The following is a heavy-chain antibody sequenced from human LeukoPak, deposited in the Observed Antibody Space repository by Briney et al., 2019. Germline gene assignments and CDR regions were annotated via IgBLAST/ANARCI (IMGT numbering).Heavy chain of an antibody. V-gene: IGHV3-7*01. J-gene: IGHJ4*02. CDR3: ARDEPSPLRGDFFDY. D-gene: IGHD2-21*02. CDR2: IKQDGSEK. Sequence: PGGSVRLSCAASGFTFSRYWMSWVRQAPGEGLEWVANIKQDGSEKYYVDSVKGRFTISRDNAKNSLYLQMNSLRAEDTAVYYCARDEPSPLRGDFFDYWGQGTLVTVSS. CDR1: GFTFSRYW.